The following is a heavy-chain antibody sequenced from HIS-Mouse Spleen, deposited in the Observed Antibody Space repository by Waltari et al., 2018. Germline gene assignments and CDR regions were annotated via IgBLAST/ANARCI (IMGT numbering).Heavy chain of an antibody. Sequence: QLQLQESGPGLVKPSETLSLTCTVSGGSISSSSYYWGWIRQPPGKGLEWIGSIYYSGSTYYHPSLKRRVTISVDTSKNQFSLKLSSVTAADTAVYYCARDPWFDPWGQGTLVTVSS. V-gene: IGHV4-39*07. CDR3: ARDPWFDP. CDR1: GGSISSSSYY. CDR2: IYYSGST. J-gene: IGHJ5*02.